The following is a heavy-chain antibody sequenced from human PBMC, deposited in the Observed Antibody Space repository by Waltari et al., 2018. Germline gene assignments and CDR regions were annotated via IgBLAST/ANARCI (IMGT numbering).Heavy chain of an antibody. CDR2: INHSGST. D-gene: IGHD2-15*01. J-gene: IGHJ4*02. CDR1: GGSFSGYS. V-gene: IGHV4-34*01. Sequence: QVQLQQWGAGLLKPSETLSLTCAVYGGSFSGYSWSWTRPPPGKGREWIGEINHSGSTNYNPSLKSRVTISVDTSKNQFSLKLSSVTAADTAVYYCARRKTLGYCSGGSCKYYFDYWGQGTLVTVSS. CDR3: ARRKTLGYCSGGSCKYYFDY.